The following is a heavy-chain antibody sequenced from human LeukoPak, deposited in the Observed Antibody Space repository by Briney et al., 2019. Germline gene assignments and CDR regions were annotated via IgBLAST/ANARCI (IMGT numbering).Heavy chain of an antibody. Sequence: GGSLRLSCAASGFTFRSYWMSWVRQAPGKGLEWVANINQGGSVKYYVDSVKGRFTISRDDAKNSLYVQMNSLRDEDTAVYYCARVGYSGWDLEYWGQGTLVTVSS. V-gene: IGHV3-7*01. CDR3: ARVGYSGWDLEY. CDR2: INQGGSVK. J-gene: IGHJ4*02. D-gene: IGHD5-12*01. CDR1: GFTFRSYW.